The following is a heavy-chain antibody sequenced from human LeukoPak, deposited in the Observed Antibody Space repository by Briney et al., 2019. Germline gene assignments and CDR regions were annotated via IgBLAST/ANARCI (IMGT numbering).Heavy chain of an antibody. CDR2: IYYSGST. CDR1: GDSINNYY. Sequence: SETLSLTCTVSGDSINNYYWSWIRQFPGKGLEWIGYIYYSGSTTYNPSLKSRLTMSLDTSKNQFSLRLSSVTAADTAVYFCARGAAGTGAADYWGQGTLVTVSS. V-gene: IGHV4-59*01. D-gene: IGHD6-13*01. J-gene: IGHJ4*02. CDR3: ARGAAGTGAADY.